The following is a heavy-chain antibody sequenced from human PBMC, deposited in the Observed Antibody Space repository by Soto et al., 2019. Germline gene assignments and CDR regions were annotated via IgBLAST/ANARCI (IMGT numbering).Heavy chain of an antibody. V-gene: IGHV3-48*03. CDR1: GFTFSSYE. Sequence: LRLSCAASGFTFSSYEMNWVRQAPGKGLEWVSYISSSGSTIYYADSVKGRFTISRDNAKNSLYLQMNSLRAEDTAVYYCARDLRDYYDSSGYWRAFDYWGQGTLVTVSS. CDR2: ISSSGSTI. D-gene: IGHD3-22*01. J-gene: IGHJ4*02. CDR3: ARDLRDYYDSSGYWRAFDY.